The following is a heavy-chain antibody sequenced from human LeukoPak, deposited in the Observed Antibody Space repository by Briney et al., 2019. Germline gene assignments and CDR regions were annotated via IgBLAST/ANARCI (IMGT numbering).Heavy chain of an antibody. Sequence: PGGSLRLSCAASGFTFSSYAMSWVRQAPGKGLEWVSAISGSGGSTYYADSVKGRFTISRDNSKNTLYLQTNSLRAEDTAVYYCAKHYYGSGSYYDAFDIWGQGTMVTVSS. V-gene: IGHV3-23*01. J-gene: IGHJ3*02. CDR3: AKHYYGSGSYYDAFDI. D-gene: IGHD3-10*01. CDR2: ISGSGGST. CDR1: GFTFSSYA.